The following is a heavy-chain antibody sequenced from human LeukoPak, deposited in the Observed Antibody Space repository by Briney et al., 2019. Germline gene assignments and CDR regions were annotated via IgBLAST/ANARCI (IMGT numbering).Heavy chain of an antibody. CDR2: IKPDGSEK. CDR3: ARDGIEGVTVLDY. D-gene: IGHD1-26*01. V-gene: IGHV3-7*01. J-gene: IGHJ4*02. CDR1: GFIFTNSW. Sequence: GGSLRLSCAASGFIFTNSWVTWARQAPGKGLEWVANIKPDGSEKYYLDSVKGRFSISRDDAKNSLYLQMNSLRAEDTAVYYCARDGIEGVTVLDYWGQGTPVTVSS.